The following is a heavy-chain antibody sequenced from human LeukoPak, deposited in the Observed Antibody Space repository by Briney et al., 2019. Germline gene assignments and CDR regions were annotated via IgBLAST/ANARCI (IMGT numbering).Heavy chain of an antibody. CDR2: IYYSGST. D-gene: IGHD3-22*01. CDR1: GGSISSYY. CDR3: ARGQFDSSGYYYGFDY. J-gene: IGHJ4*02. Sequence: SETLSLTCSVSGGSISSYYWSWIRQPPGKGLEWIGFIYYSGSTNYNPSLKSRVTMSVDTSKSQFSLKLSSVTAAGTAVYYCARGQFDSSGYYYGFDYWGQGTLVTASS. V-gene: IGHV4-59*01.